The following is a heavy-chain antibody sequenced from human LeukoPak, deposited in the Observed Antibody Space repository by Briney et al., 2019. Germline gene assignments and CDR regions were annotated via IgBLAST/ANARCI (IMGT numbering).Heavy chain of an antibody. CDR1: GGSISSSSYY. V-gene: IGHV4-39*07. CDR3: ARHPLLYYDDISGYYGFDY. D-gene: IGHD3-22*01. J-gene: IGHJ4*02. CDR2: IYYSGST. Sequence: PSETLSLTCTVSGGSISSSSYYWGWIRQPPGKGLEWIGSIYYSGSTYYNPSLKSRVTISVDTSKNQFSLKLSSVTAADTAVYYCARHPLLYYDDISGYYGFDYWGQGTLVSVSS.